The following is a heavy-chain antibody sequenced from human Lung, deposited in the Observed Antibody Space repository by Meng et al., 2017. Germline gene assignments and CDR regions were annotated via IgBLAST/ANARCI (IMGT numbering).Heavy chain of an antibody. CDR2: MKSNIDGGTV. CDR3: SGHVDY. CDR1: GFIFSNAW. J-gene: IGHJ4*01. Sequence: VQLVESGGGFVKPGGYLRLSCLGSGFIFSNAWMTWVRQAPGKGLEWLGRMKSNIDGGTVDYAASVSGRFFISRDDSKNTFYLQMNSLKTEDTAVYYCSGHVDYWGHGTLVTVSS. V-gene: IGHV3-15*01.